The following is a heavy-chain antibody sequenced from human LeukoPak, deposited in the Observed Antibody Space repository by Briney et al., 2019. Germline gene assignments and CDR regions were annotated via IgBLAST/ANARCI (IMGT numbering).Heavy chain of an antibody. CDR1: GYTFTSYG. Sequence: ASVKVSCKASGYTFTSYGISWVRQAPGQGLEWMGWISAYNGNTNYAQKLQGRVTMTTDTSTSTAYMELRSLRSDDTAVYYCARVKYGSGSLIYYYYYMDVWGKGTTVTISS. J-gene: IGHJ6*03. CDR2: ISAYNGNT. D-gene: IGHD3-10*01. V-gene: IGHV1-18*01. CDR3: ARVKYGSGSLIYYYYYMDV.